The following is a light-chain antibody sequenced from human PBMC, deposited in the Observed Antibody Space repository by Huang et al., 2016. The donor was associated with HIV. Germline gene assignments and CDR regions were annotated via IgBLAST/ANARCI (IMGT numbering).Light chain of an antibody. Sequence: DIQMTQSPSSLSASVGDRVTITCRASQDITKSLAWYQQKPGKAPNLLLYAASRLESWVPVRFRGSGSETIYTLTIDSLQPEDSAVYFCQQYFNPLPITFGQGTRLDIK. CDR3: QQYFNPLPIT. V-gene: IGKV1-NL1*01. CDR1: QDITKS. J-gene: IGKJ5*01. CDR2: AAS.